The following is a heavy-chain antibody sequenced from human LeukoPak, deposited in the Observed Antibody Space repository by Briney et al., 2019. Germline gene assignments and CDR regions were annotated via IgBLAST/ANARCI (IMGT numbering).Heavy chain of an antibody. J-gene: IGHJ4*02. CDR2: ISTSTSLK. D-gene: IGHD3-9*01. Sequence: GGPLTLPCEASGFTFTGSSMNCVRHAPGKGVVWGSHISTSTSLKYYADSVKGRFIISRDNAKNSLYLEMNTLSAEDTAVYYCAKEPPRFDILTDYYIGRGYYFDYWGQGTLVTVSS. CDR1: GFTFTGSS. V-gene: IGHV3-48*04. CDR3: AKEPPRFDILTDYYIGRGYYFDY.